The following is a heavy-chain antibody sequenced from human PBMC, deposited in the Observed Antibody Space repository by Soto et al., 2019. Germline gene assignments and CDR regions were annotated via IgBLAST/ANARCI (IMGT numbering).Heavy chain of an antibody. CDR2: INHSGST. CDR1: GGSFSGYY. J-gene: IGHJ5*02. CDR3: ARKGAVDGRTPKGFDP. V-gene: IGHV4-34*01. D-gene: IGHD6-19*01. Sequence: SETLSLTCAVYGGSFSGYYWSWIRQPPGKGLEWIGEINHSGSTNYNPSLKSRVTISVDTSKNQFSLKLSSVTAADTAVYYCARKGAVDGRTPKGFDPWGQGTLVTGSS.